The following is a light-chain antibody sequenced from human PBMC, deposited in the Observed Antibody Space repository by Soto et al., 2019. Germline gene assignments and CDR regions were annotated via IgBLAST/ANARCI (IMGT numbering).Light chain of an antibody. Sequence: QSALTQPASVSGSPGQSITISCTGTSSDVGGYNYVSWYQQHPGKAPKLMIYDVSNRPSGVSNHFSGSKSGNTASLTISGLPAEDEADYYGSSYTSSSTLGVFGTGTKLTVL. V-gene: IGLV2-14*01. J-gene: IGLJ1*01. CDR1: SSDVGGYNY. CDR2: DVS. CDR3: SSYTSSSTLGV.